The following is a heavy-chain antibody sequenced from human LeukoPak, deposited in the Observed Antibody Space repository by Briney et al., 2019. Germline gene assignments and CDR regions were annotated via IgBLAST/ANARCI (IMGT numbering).Heavy chain of an antibody. J-gene: IGHJ5*02. Sequence: ASVKVSCKVFGHSLSELYMHWVRQAPGKGLEWVGGSDQKDGEMINEQKFQGRITMTEDTAIDTAYLVLRSLRSDDTAVYYCVTGSWYDPWGQGTRVIVSS. CDR1: GHSLSELY. D-gene: IGHD3-10*01. CDR2: SDQKDGEM. CDR3: VTGSWYDP. V-gene: IGHV1-24*01.